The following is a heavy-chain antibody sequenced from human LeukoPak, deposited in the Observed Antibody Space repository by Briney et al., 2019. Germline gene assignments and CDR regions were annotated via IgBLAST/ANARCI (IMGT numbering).Heavy chain of an antibody. D-gene: IGHD3-16*01. CDR3: ARVPDWTYVPDY. Sequence: PSETLSLTCTVSGGSISSDRFSWTSVRQPAGKGLEWIGRIKSSNTNYNPSLKSRVSISLDTSTNQFSLKLSSLTAADTAVYYCARVPDWTYVPDYWGQGTLVTVSS. CDR2: IKSSNT. J-gene: IGHJ4*02. V-gene: IGHV4-61*02. CDR1: GGSISSDRFS.